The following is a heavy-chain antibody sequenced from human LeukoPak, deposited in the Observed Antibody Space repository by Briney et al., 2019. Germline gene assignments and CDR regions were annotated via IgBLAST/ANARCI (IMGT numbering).Heavy chain of an antibody. CDR2: ISYDGSNK. CDR3: ARASSGWYYDY. CDR1: GFTFSSYA. V-gene: IGHV3-30-3*01. J-gene: IGHJ4*02. Sequence: GGSLRLSCAASGFTFSSYAMHWVRQAPGKGLEWVAVISYDGSNKYYADSVKGRFTISRDNSKNTLYLQMNSLRAEDTAVYYCARASSGWYYDYWGQGTLVTVSS. D-gene: IGHD6-19*01.